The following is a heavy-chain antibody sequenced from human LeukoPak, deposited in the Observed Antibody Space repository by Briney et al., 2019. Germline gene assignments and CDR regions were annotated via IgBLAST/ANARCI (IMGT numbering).Heavy chain of an antibody. CDR1: GFTFSSYG. V-gene: IGHV3-30*02. CDR2: IRYDGSNK. D-gene: IGHD4-17*01. CDR3: AKPMTTVTTSFDY. Sequence: RPRGSLRLSCAASGFTFSSYGMHWVRQAPGKGLEWVAFIRYDGSNKYYADSVKGRFTISRDNSKNTLYLQMNSLRAEDTAVYYCAKPMTTVTTSFDYWGQGTLVTVSS. J-gene: IGHJ4*02.